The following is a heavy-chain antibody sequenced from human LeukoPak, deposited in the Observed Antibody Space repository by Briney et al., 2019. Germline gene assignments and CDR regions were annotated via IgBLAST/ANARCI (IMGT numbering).Heavy chain of an antibody. V-gene: IGHV3-23*01. CDR1: GFTFSSYA. J-gene: IGHJ4*02. D-gene: IGHD3-3*01. Sequence: PGGSLRLSCAASGFTFSSYAMNWVRQAPGKGLEWVSGISGSGGSTYYADSVKGRFTISRDNSKNTLYLQMNSLRAEDAAVYYCARPHRTWNFDYWGQGTLDTVSS. CDR2: ISGSGGST. CDR3: ARPHRTWNFDY.